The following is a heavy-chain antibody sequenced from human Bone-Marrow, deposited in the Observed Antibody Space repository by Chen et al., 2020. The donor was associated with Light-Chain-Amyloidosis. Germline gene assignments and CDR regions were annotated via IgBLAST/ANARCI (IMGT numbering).Heavy chain of an antibody. J-gene: IGHJ4*02. D-gene: IGHD3-22*01. V-gene: IGHV3-30*18. Sequence: QVQLVESVGGVVQPGRSLRLSCAASGFTFSSYGMHWVRQAPGKGLEWVAVISYDGSNKYYADSVKGRFTISRDNSKNTLYLQMNSLRAEDTAVYYCAKIYYDSSGYYFDYWGQGTLVTVSS. CDR3: AKIYYDSSGYYFDY. CDR1: GFTFSSYG. CDR2: ISYDGSNK.